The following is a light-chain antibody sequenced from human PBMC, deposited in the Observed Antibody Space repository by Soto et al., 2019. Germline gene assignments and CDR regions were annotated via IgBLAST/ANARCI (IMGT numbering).Light chain of an antibody. J-gene: IGKJ5*01. CDR2: AAT. CDR1: RYISDN. V-gene: IGKV1-39*01. CDR3: QQSYNTPPTT. Sequence: DTQMTQSPSSLSAFVGDRVTITCRASRYISDNLNWYQQKPGKAPKLLIYAATHLHSGVPSRFRGSGSGADFNLTITNVQPEDFATYYCQQSYNTPPTTFGQGTRLEI.